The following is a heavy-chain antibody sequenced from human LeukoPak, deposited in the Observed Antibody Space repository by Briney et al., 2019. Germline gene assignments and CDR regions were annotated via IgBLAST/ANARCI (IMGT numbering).Heavy chain of an antibody. CDR1: GFTFSSYA. D-gene: IGHD1-1*01. V-gene: IGHV3-23*01. J-gene: IGHJ4*02. Sequence: GGSLRLSCAASGFTFSSYAMSWVRQAPGKGLEWVSAISGSGGSTYYADSVKGRFTIPRDNAKNSLYLQMNSLRAEDTAVYYCASGGPTSLRFDYWGQGTLVTVSS. CDR3: ASGGPTSLRFDY. CDR2: ISGSGGST.